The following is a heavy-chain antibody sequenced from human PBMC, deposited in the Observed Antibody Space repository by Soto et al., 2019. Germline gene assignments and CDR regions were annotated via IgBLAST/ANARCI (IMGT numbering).Heavy chain of an antibody. CDR1: GFTFSSYS. Sequence: GGSLRLSCAASGFTFSSYSMNWVRQAPGKGLEWVSAISGSGGSTYYADSVKGRFTISRDNSKNTLYLQMNSLRAEDTAVYYCAKEWDIVVVPAAPDYWGQGTLVTVSS. V-gene: IGHV3-23*01. D-gene: IGHD2-2*01. CDR3: AKEWDIVVVPAAPDY. J-gene: IGHJ4*02. CDR2: ISGSGGST.